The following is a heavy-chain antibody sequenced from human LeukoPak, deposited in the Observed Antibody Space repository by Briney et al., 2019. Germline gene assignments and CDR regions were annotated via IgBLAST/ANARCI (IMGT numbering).Heavy chain of an antibody. Sequence: PPETLSLTCTVSGGSISSSRHYWGWIRQPPGKGLEWIGNTLYSGSTNYNPSLKSRVTISVDASKNQFSLKLSSVTAADTADYYCVRRVAGSGYRDSWGQGTLVTVSS. V-gene: IGHV4-39*01. D-gene: IGHD3-22*01. CDR3: VRRVAGSGYRDS. CDR1: GGSISSSRHY. CDR2: TLYSGST. J-gene: IGHJ4*02.